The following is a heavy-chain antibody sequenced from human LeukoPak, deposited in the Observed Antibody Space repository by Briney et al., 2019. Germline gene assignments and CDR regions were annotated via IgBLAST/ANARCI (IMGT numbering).Heavy chain of an antibody. V-gene: IGHV4-59*01. Sequence: PSETLSLTCTVSGGSIRSYYWSWIRQPPGKGLEWIGYMYYSGSTSYNPSLKSRVTISVDTSKNQFSLKLSSVTAADTAVYYCAREGTGSGSQPFDYWGQGTLVTVSS. D-gene: IGHD3-10*01. J-gene: IGHJ4*02. CDR3: AREGTGSGSQPFDY. CDR2: MYYSGST. CDR1: GGSIRSYY.